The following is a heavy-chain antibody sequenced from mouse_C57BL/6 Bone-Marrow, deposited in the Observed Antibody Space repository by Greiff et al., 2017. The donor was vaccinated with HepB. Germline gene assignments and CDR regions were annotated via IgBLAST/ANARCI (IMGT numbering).Heavy chain of an antibody. Sequence: ESGPGMVKPSQSLSLTCTVTGYSITSGYDWHWIRHFPGNKLEWMGYISYSGSTNYNPSLKSRISITHDTSKNHFFLKLNSVTTEDTATYYCARGTSMVIDWYFDVWGTGTTVTVSS. CDR3: ARGTSMVIDWYFDV. D-gene: IGHD2-10*02. J-gene: IGHJ1*03. CDR1: GYSITSGYD. CDR2: ISYSGST. V-gene: IGHV3-1*01.